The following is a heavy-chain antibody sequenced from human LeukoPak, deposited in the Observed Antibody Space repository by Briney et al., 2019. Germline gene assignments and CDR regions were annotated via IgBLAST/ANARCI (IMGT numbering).Heavy chain of an antibody. CDR1: RFTFSSYS. CDR2: ISSSSSTI. D-gene: IGHD6-13*01. Sequence: PGGSLRLSCAASRFTFSSYSMNWVRQAPGKGLEWVSYISSSSSTIYYADSVKGRFTISRDNAKNSLYLQMNSLRAEDTAVYYCARTYSSSWYYFDYWGQGTLVTVSS. J-gene: IGHJ4*02. CDR3: ARTYSSSWYYFDY. V-gene: IGHV3-48*01.